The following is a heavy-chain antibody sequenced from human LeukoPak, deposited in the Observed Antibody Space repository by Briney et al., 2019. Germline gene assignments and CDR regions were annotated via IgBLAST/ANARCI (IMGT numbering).Heavy chain of an antibody. CDR1: GYTFTNHD. Sequence: ASVKVSCKASGYTFTNHDINWVRQATGQELEWMGWMNPDSGNTGYAEKFQGRVTITRNTSISTAYMELSSLVSEDTAVYYCARGKFGYYSSSSYYFDYWGQGILVTVSS. D-gene: IGHD6-6*01. V-gene: IGHV1-8*03. CDR2: MNPDSGNT. J-gene: IGHJ4*02. CDR3: ARGKFGYYSSSSYYFDY.